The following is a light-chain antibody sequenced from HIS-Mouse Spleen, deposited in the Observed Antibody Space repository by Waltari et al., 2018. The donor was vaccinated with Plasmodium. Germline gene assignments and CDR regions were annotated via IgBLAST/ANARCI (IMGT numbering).Light chain of an antibody. CDR1: RRVFRGYHY. CDR3: SSYTSSSTLV. J-gene: IGLJ2*01. V-gene: IGLV2-14*03. CDR2: DVS. Sequence: ALTQPASVTASPGQSITLPCTRSRRVFRGYHYFSLYQPHPGKAPKLMIYDVSNRPSGVSKRFSGSKSGNTASLTISGLQAEDEADYYCSSYTSSSTLVFGGGTKLTVL.